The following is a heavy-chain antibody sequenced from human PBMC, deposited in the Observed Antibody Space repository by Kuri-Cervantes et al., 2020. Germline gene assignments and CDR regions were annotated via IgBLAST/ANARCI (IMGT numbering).Heavy chain of an antibody. J-gene: IGHJ4*02. CDR2: INHSGST. CDR1: GGSFSGYY. Sequence: SQTLSLTCAVYGGSFSGYYWSWIRQPPGKGLEWIGEINHSGSTNYNPSLKSRVTISVDKSKNQFSLQLTSVTPEDTAVYYCARSNSYYDVWSGYLYWGQGTLVTVSS. V-gene: IGHV4-34*01. D-gene: IGHD3-3*01. CDR3: ARSNSYYDVWSGYLY.